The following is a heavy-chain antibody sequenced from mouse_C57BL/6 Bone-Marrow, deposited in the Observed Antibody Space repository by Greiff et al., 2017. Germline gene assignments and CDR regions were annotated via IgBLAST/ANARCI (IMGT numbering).Heavy chain of an antibody. CDR2: IAPENGDT. Sequence: EVKLQQSGAELVRPGASVKLSCTASGFNIKDDYMHWVKQRPEQGLEWIGWIAPENGDTEYASTFPGKATITADTSSNTAYLQLSSLPSEDTAVYYCTVYYYGSIPFAYWGQGTLVTVSA. CDR3: TVYYYGSIPFAY. V-gene: IGHV14-4*01. CDR1: GFNIKDDY. D-gene: IGHD1-1*01. J-gene: IGHJ3*01.